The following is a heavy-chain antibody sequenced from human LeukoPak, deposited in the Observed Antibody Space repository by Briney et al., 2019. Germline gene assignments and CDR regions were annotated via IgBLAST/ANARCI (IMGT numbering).Heavy chain of an antibody. D-gene: IGHD1-26*01. CDR1: GHIFTNYW. CDR3: ARALSGSYYDGFDI. Sequence: GESLEIPCQGSGHIFTNYWIAWVGQMPGKGLEYMGIIYPGDSDSRYSPSLRGQVTISADKSVTTAYLQWSSLKASDTGMYYCARALSGSYYDGFDIWGQGTMVTVSS. J-gene: IGHJ3*02. V-gene: IGHV5-51*01. CDR2: IYPGDSDS.